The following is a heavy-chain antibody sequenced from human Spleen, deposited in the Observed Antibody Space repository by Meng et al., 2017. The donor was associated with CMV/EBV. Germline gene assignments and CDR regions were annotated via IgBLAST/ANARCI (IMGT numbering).Heavy chain of an antibody. V-gene: IGHV4-61*01. D-gene: IGHD4/OR15-4a*01. CDR2: SHFSGNT. CDR3: ARGRLLRDYGLLVY. Sequence: SETLSLTCTVSGGSVSSGSYYWNWSRHPPGEGLEWIGYSHFSGNTNYNHSVKSRVPIAIYSSKNQFSLRLSSVTSAATAVYYCARGRLLRDYGLLVYWGEGTLVTVSS. CDR1: GGSVSSGSYY. J-gene: IGHJ4*02.